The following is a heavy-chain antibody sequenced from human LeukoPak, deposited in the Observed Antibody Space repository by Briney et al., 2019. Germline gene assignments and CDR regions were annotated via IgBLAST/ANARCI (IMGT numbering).Heavy chain of an antibody. CDR1: GYTLTELF. V-gene: IGHV1-24*01. CDR2: FDHEDGET. Sequence: ASVKVSCKVSGYTLTELFMHWVRQAPGKGLEWMGGFDHEDGETIYAQRFQGRVTPTEDTSTDTAYMELSSLRAEDTALYYYAKDISPLYSGYDSRPFDYWGQGTLVTVSS. D-gene: IGHD5-12*01. CDR3: AKDISPLYSGYDSRPFDY. J-gene: IGHJ4*02.